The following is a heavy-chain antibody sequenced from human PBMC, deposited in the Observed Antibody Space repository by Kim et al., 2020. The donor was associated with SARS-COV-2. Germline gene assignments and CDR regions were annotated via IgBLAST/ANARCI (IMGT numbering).Heavy chain of an antibody. CDR3: ARDTSSSYYFDY. CDR2: IWYDGSNN. CDR1: GFTFSNYG. D-gene: IGHD6-6*01. J-gene: IGHJ4*02. Sequence: GGSLRLSCAASGFTFSNYGMHWVRQAPGKGLEWVAIIWYDGSNNYYADSVKGRFTISRDNSKNTLYLQMNSLRAEDTAVYYCARDTSSSYYFDYWGQGTL. V-gene: IGHV3-33*01.